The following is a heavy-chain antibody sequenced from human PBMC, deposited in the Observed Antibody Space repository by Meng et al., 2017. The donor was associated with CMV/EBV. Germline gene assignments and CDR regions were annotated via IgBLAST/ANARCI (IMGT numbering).Heavy chain of an antibody. CDR1: GGSFSGYY. V-gene: IGHV4-34*01. CDR2: INHSGST. D-gene: IGHD1-26*01. J-gene: IGHJ4*02. Sequence: VQLQQWGAGLLKPSETLSLTCAVYGGSFSGYYWSWIRQPPWKGLEWIGEINHSGSTNYNPSLKSRVTISVDTSKNQFSLKLSSVTAADTAVYYCARGGGGEWELLHYFDYWGQGTLVTVSS. CDR3: ARGGGGEWELLHYFDY.